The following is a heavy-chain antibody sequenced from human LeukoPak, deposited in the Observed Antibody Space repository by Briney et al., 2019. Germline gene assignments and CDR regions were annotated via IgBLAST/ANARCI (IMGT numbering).Heavy chain of an antibody. D-gene: IGHD2-21*01. CDR1: GFTFSSYS. CDR3: ARVVAYSHMDV. J-gene: IGHJ6*03. CDR2: ISSSSSTI. V-gene: IGHV3-48*01. Sequence: PGGSLRLSCAASGFTFSSYSMNWVRQAPGKGLEWVSYISSSSSTIYYADSVKGRFTISRDNAKNSLYLQMNSLRAEDTAVYYCARVVAYSHMDVWGKGTTVTVSS.